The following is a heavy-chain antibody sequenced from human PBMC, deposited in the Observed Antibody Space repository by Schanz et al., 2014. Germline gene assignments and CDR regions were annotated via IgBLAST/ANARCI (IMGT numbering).Heavy chain of an antibody. Sequence: EVQLLESGGGLVQPGGSLRLSCAASGFTFSNYAMSWVRQAPGKGLEWVSTISGRSGTTNYADSVKGRFSISRDNYKNTLYLHMNNLRAEDAAVYYCAKDHAGSDILTALGNWGQGTLVTVSS. CDR1: GFTFSNYA. J-gene: IGHJ4*02. CDR3: AKDHAGSDILTALGN. CDR2: ISGRSGTT. V-gene: IGHV3-23*01. D-gene: IGHD3-9*01.